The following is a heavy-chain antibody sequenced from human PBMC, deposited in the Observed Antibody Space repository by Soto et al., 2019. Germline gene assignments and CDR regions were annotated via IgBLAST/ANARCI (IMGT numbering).Heavy chain of an antibody. V-gene: IGHV3-23*01. J-gene: IGHJ4*02. CDR1: GFTFSTYA. CDR2: ISGSGGST. D-gene: IGHD2-15*01. CDR3: AKDVCSGGSCYSLYYFDY. Sequence: PGGSLRLSCAASGFTFSTYAMSWVRQAPGKGLEWVSGISGSGGSTYYADSVKGRFTISRDNSKNTLYLQMNSLRAEDTAVYYCAKDVCSGGSCYSLYYFDYWGQGTLVTVSS.